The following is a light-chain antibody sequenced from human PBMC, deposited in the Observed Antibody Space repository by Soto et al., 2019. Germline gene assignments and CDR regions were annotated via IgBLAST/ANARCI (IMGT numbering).Light chain of an antibody. V-gene: IGLV6-57*02. CDR2: EDY. CDR3: QSCDTSNHVV. CDR1: SGSIASNY. Sequence: NFMLTQTNSVSESPGKTVTISCTGSSGSIASNYVQWYQQRPGSAPTTVIYEDYLRRSGVPDRFTGSIDSSSNSASHTIAGLRTEEEAHYYCQSCDTSNHVVFGGGTKVTVL. J-gene: IGLJ2*01.